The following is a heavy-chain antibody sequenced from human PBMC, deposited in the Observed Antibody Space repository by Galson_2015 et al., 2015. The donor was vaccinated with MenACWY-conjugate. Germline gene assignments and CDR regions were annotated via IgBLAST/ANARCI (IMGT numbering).Heavy chain of an antibody. CDR2: IYFSGGT. V-gene: IGHV4-59*01. CDR3: AHFYQGFDP. D-gene: IGHD2-2*01. J-gene: IGHJ5*02. CDR1: GGSISSYY. Sequence: SETLSLTCTVSGGSISSYYWSWIRQPPGKGLEWIGFIYFSGGTHYNPSLESRVTISIDTSKNQFSLNLSSVTTADTAVYFCAHFYQGFDPWGQGTLVT.